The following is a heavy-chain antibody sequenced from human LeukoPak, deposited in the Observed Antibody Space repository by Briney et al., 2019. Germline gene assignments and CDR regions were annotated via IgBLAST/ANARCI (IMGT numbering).Heavy chain of an antibody. J-gene: IGHJ3*02. CDR2: ISGSGGTT. D-gene: IGHD1/OR15-1a*01. Sequence: GGSLRLSCAASTFTFSNYAMSWVRQAPGKGLNWVSAISGSGGTTYYTDSVMGRFTISRDNSQNTLYLQMNSLRADDTAIYYCATEVNWGTGGVVAFDIWGQGTMVTVSS. V-gene: IGHV3-23*01. CDR1: TFTFSNYA. CDR3: ATEVNWGTGGVVAFDI.